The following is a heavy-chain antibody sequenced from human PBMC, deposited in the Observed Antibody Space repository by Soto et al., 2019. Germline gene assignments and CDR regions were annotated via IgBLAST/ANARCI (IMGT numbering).Heavy chain of an antibody. J-gene: IGHJ4*02. Sequence: SQTLSLTCAISGYSVSSNTAAWNWISSSPSRGLEWLGRTYYRSNWRHDYAVSVKSRITVNPDTSKNHFSLQLNSVTPDDTAVYYRGRGVAGSGFDLWGQGNLVTVS. CDR2: TYYRSNWRH. D-gene: IGHD6-19*01. CDR1: GYSVSSNTAA. V-gene: IGHV6-1*01. CDR3: GRGVAGSGFDL.